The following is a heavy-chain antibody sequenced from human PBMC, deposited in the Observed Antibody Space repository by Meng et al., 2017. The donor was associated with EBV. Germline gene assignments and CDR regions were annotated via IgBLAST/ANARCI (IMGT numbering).Heavy chain of an antibody. Sequence: VQRVQCGGEVKKRVSYVMVTCKDSGVHFSSYAISWVRQAPGQGLEWMGGIIPIFGTANYAQKFQGRVTITADESTSTAYMELSSLRSEDTAVYYCARDALGYCSGGSCPYNWFDPWGQGTLVTVSS. J-gene: IGHJ5*02. CDR3: ARDALGYCSGGSCPYNWFDP. CDR1: GVHFSSYA. CDR2: IIPIFGTA. D-gene: IGHD2-15*01. V-gene: IGHV1-69*01.